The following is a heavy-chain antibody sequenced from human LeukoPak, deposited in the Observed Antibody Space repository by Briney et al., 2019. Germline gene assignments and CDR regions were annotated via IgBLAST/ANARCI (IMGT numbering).Heavy chain of an antibody. CDR2: INXXGXX. Sequence: KTSETLSLTCAVYXXSFSGYYWSWIRQPPXXXXXXXXEINXXGXXXYNPSLKSRVTISVDTSKNQFSLKLSSVTAADTAVYYCARDNTVRNYCSSTSCYYYYYGMDVWGQGTTVTVSS. J-gene: IGHJ6*02. D-gene: IGHD2-2*01. V-gene: IGHV4-34*01. CDR3: ARDNTVRNYCSSTSCYYYYYGMDV. CDR1: XXSFSGYY.